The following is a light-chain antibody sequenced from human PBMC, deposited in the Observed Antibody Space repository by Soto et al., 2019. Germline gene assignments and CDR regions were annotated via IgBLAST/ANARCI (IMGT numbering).Light chain of an antibody. Sequence: QSALTQPPSASGSPGQSVAISCTGTSSDVGGYNYVSWYQQHPGKAPKLMIYEVNKRPSGVPDRFSGSKSGNTASLTVSGLQAEDEADYYCQSYDSSLINYVFGTGTKVTVL. J-gene: IGLJ1*01. CDR2: EVN. CDR3: QSYDSSLINYV. CDR1: SSDVGGYNY. V-gene: IGLV2-8*01.